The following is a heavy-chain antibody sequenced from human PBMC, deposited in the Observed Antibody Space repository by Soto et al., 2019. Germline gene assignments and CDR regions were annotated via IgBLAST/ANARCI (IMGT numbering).Heavy chain of an antibody. Sequence: ASVKVSCKASGYTFTSYGISWVRQAPGQGLDWMGWISAYNGNTNYAQKLQGRVTMTTDTSTSAAYMELRSLRSDDTAVYYCARSKLLQLWFDPHPYDYWGQGTLVTVSS. D-gene: IGHD5-18*01. CDR2: ISAYNGNT. V-gene: IGHV1-18*01. CDR1: GYTFTSYG. CDR3: ARSKLLQLWFDPHPYDY. J-gene: IGHJ4*02.